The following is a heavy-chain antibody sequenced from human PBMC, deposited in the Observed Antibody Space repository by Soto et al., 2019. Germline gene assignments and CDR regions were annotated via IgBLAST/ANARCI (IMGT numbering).Heavy chain of an antibody. CDR1: RFTFSSYA. D-gene: IGHD6-13*01. Sequence: EVQLLESGGDLVQPGWSLRLSCAASRFTFSSYAMSWVRQAPGKGLEWVSTVSSSGDSTYYADSVKGRFTISRDNSKNMLYLQMNSLRGEDTAVYYCAKELAAAGTEFWGQGTLVTVSS. V-gene: IGHV3-23*01. J-gene: IGHJ4*02. CDR3: AKELAAAGTEF. CDR2: VSSSGDST.